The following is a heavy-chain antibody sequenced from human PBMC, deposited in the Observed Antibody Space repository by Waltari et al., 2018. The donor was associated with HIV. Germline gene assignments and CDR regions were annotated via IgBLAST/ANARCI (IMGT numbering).Heavy chain of an antibody. CDR2: ISSSGSSI. V-gene: IGHV3-48*03. Sequence: EVKLVESGGGLVQPGGSVRLSCAASGFTFSSYEMNLVRQAPGKGLEWISYISSSGSSIYYADSVKGRFTISRDNGKKSLYLQMNILRAEDTAVYYCAKVREKQLWLRNWDFDLWGRGTLVTVSS. CDR1: GFTFSSYE. D-gene: IGHD5-18*01. CDR3: AKVREKQLWLRNWDFDL. J-gene: IGHJ2*01.